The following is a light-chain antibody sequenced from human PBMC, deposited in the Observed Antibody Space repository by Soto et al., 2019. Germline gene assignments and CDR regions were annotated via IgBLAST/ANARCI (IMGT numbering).Light chain of an antibody. Sequence: DIQMTQSPSSLSASVGDRVTITCRASQDISNFLAWFQQKPGKAPKALISAASRLQSGVPSKFSGSGSGTDFTLTISSLQPEDSASYYCQQYNSYPITFGQGTRLEIK. V-gene: IGKV1-16*02. CDR1: QDISNF. J-gene: IGKJ5*01. CDR2: AAS. CDR3: QQYNSYPIT.